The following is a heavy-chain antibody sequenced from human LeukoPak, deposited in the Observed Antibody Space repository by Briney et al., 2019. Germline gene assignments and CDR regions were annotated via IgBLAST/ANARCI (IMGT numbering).Heavy chain of an antibody. CDR2: INHSGST. J-gene: IGHJ4*02. Sequence: PSETLSLTCAVYGGSFSGYYWSWIRQPPGKGLEWIGEINHSGSTNYNPSLKSRVTISVDTSKNQFSLKLSSVTAADTAVYYCARERKLYVVVPAAREFDYWGQGTLVTVSS. V-gene: IGHV4-34*01. CDR3: ARERKLYVVVPAAREFDY. CDR1: GGSFSGYY. D-gene: IGHD2-2*01.